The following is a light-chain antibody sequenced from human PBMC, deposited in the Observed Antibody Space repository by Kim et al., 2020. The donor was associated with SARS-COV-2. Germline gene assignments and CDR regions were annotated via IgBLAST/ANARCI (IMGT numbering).Light chain of an antibody. J-gene: IGKJ2*01. CDR3: QQYNNWPPYT. Sequence: GAPGDSATLSCRASQSVSRNLAWYQQKPGQAPRPLIYGASTRATGIPARFSGSGSGTEFTLTISSLQSEDFAVYYCQQYNNWPPYTFGQGTKLEI. V-gene: IGKV3-15*01. CDR2: GAS. CDR1: QSVSRN.